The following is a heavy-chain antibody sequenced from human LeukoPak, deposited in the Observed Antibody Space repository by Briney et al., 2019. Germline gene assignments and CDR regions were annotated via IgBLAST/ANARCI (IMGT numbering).Heavy chain of an antibody. J-gene: IGHJ5*02. CDR1: GGSISSGGYY. V-gene: IGHV4-31*03. D-gene: IGHD3-9*01. Sequence: PSQTLSLTCTVSGGSISSGGYYWSWIRQHPGKGLEWIGYIYYSGSTYYNPSLKSRVTISVDTSKNQFSLKLSSVTAADTAVYYCARVPAIRPRRWFDPWGQGTLVTVSS. CDR3: ARVPAIRPRRWFDP. CDR2: IYYSGST.